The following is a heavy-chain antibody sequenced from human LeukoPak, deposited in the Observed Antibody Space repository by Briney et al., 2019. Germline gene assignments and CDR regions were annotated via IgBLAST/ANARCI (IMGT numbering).Heavy chain of an antibody. J-gene: IGHJ4*02. Sequence: PSETLSLTCTVSGGSISSSSYYWGWIRQPPGKGLEWIGSIYYSGSTYYNPSLKSRVTISVDTSKNQFSLKLSSVTAADTAVYYCARHLNSSGRRYFDYWGQGTLVTVSS. V-gene: IGHV4-39*01. CDR1: GGSISSSSYY. D-gene: IGHD6-19*01. CDR2: IYYSGST. CDR3: ARHLNSSGRRYFDY.